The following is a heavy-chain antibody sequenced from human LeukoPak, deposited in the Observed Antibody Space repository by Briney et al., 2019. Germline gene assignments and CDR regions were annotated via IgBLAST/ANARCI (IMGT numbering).Heavy chain of an antibody. Sequence: GGSLRLSCAASGFTFSSYWMSWVRQAPGKGLEWVANIKQDGSEKYYVDSVKGRFTISRDNSKNTLYLQMNSLRAEDTAVYYCAREGEGVPAAINWGQGTLVTVSS. CDR3: AREGEGVPAAIN. V-gene: IGHV3-7*01. CDR1: GFTFSSYW. CDR2: IKQDGSEK. J-gene: IGHJ4*02. D-gene: IGHD2-2*01.